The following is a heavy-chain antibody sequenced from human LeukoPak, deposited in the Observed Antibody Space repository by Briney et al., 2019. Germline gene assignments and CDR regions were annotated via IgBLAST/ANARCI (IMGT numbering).Heavy chain of an antibody. CDR3: ARGLYKAQTIFGVVIKVYYYYYMDV. V-gene: IGHV4-34*01. CDR2: INHSGST. Sequence: PSETLSLTCAVYGGSFSSYYWSWIRQPPGKGLEWIGEINHSGSTNYNPSLKSRVTISVDTSKNQFSLKLSSVTAADTAVYYCARGLYKAQTIFGVVIKVYYYYYMDVWGKGTTVTVSS. J-gene: IGHJ6*03. D-gene: IGHD3-3*01. CDR1: GGSFSSYY.